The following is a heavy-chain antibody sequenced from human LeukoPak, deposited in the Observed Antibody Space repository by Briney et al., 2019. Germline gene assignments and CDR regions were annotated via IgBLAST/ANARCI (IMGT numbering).Heavy chain of an antibody. D-gene: IGHD2-15*01. CDR2: ISSSGSTI. CDR1: GFTFSDYY. V-gene: IGHV3-11*01. Sequence: GGSLRLSCAASGFTFSDYYMSWIRQAPGKGLEWVSYISSSGSTIYYADSVKGRFTISRDNAKNSLYLQVNSLRAEDTAVYYCARDKTHRYCSGGSCYEADWFDPWGQGTLVTVSS. CDR3: ARDKTHRYCSGGSCYEADWFDP. J-gene: IGHJ5*02.